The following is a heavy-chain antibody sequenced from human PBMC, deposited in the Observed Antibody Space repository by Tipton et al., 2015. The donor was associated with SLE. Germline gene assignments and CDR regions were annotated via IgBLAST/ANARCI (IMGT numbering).Heavy chain of an antibody. CDR2: INPNSGGT. V-gene: IGHV1-2*06. D-gene: IGHD1-26*01. J-gene: IGHJ4*02. Sequence: QSGAEVKKSGASVKVSCKASGYTFTVYYLHWVRQAPGQGLEWMGRINPNSGGTNFAQKFQGRVTMTRDTSISTAYMELSGLRSDDTAVYYCARIGSNHNFDYWGQGSLVTVSS. CDR1: GYTFTVYY. CDR3: ARIGSNHNFDY.